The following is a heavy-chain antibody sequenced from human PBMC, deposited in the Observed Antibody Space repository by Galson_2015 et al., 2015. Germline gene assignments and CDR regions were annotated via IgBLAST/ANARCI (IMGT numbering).Heavy chain of an antibody. CDR3: AHRLGSVGWDRAYFDY. D-gene: IGHD2-15*01. CDR2: ISWGDDK. CDR1: GFSISTSGAG. Sequence: PALVKPTQTLTLPCSFSGFSISTSGAGVGWIRQPPGKAMEWLAVISWGDDKFYSPSLKNRLTITKDASTNQVILTMTNMDPVDTATYYCAHRLGSVGWDRAYFDYWGQGTLVTVSS. J-gene: IGHJ4*02. V-gene: IGHV2-5*02.